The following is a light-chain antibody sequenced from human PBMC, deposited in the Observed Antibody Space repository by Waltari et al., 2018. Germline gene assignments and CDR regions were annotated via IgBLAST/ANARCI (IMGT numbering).Light chain of an antibody. CDR1: SSDVGGYNY. Sequence: QSALTQPASVSGSPGQSITIPCTGTSSDVGGYNYVSWFHQHPGKAPKLVIYDVTKRPSGVSNRFSGSKSGNTASLTISGLQAEDEADYYCSSYTSSSAWVFGGGTKLTVL. V-gene: IGLV2-14*01. CDR3: SSYTSSSAWV. J-gene: IGLJ3*02. CDR2: DVT.